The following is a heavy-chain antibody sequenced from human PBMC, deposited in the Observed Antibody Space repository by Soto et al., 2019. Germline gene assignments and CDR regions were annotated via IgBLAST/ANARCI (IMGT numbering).Heavy chain of an antibody. V-gene: IGHV3-30*18. D-gene: IGHD5-12*01. CDR3: AKGRLYYSGYDSLSFDY. Sequence: QVQLVESGGGVVQPGRSLRLSCAASGFTFSSYGMHWVRQAPGKGLEWVAVISYDGSNKYYADSVKGRFTISRDNSKNTLYLQMNSLRAEDTAVYYCAKGRLYYSGYDSLSFDYWGQGTLVTVSS. J-gene: IGHJ4*02. CDR2: ISYDGSNK. CDR1: GFTFSSYG.